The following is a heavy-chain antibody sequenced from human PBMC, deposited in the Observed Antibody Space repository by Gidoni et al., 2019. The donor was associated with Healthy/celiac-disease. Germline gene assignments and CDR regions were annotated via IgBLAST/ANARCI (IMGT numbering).Heavy chain of an antibody. J-gene: IGHJ3*02. CDR3: ARGYYDSSGLAAFDI. CDR1: GFTFSSYG. V-gene: IGHV3-33*01. CDR2: IWYDGSNK. D-gene: IGHD3-22*01. Sequence: QVQLVASGGGVVQPGRSLRLSCAASGFTFSSYGMHWVRQAPGKGLEWVAVIWYDGSNKYYADSVKGRFTISRDNSKNTLYLQMNSLRAEDTAVYYCARGYYDSSGLAAFDIWGQGTMVTVSS.